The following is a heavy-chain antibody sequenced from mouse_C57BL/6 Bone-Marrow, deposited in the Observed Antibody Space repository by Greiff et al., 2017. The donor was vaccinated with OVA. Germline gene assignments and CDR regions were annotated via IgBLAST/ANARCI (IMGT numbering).Heavy chain of an antibody. CDR2: ISSGGSYT. Sequence: EVMLVESGGDLVKPGGSLKLSCAASGFTFSSYGMSWVRQTPDKRLEWVATISSGGSYTYYPDSVKGRFTISRDNAKNTLYLQMSSLKSEDTAMYYCARHHGYYEAMDYWGQGTSVTVSS. CDR3: ARHHGYYEAMDY. V-gene: IGHV5-6*02. CDR1: GFTFSSYG. D-gene: IGHD2-3*01. J-gene: IGHJ4*01.